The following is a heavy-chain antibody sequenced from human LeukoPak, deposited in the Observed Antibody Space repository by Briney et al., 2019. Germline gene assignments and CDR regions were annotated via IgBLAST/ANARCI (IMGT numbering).Heavy chain of an antibody. J-gene: IGHJ4*02. CDR2: ISSSGSTI. Sequence: GGSLRLSCAASGFTFSSYEMNWVRQAPGRGLEWVSYISSSGSTIYYADSVKGRFTISRDNAKNSLYLQMNSLRAEDTAVYYCARDNPLTAATCEFDYWGQGTLVTVSS. D-gene: IGHD6-25*01. CDR3: ARDNPLTAATCEFDY. CDR1: GFTFSSYE. V-gene: IGHV3-48*03.